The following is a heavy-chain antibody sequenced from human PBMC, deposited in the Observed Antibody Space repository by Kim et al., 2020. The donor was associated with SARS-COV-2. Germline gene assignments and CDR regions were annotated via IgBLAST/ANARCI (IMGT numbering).Heavy chain of an antibody. CDR2: ST. J-gene: IGHJ3*01. Sequence: STSYAQKFPGRVHMTRDTSTSTVYMELSSLRSEDTAVYYCARGRQQLVDFWGQGTMVTVSS. CDR3: ARGRQQLVDF. D-gene: IGHD6-13*01. V-gene: IGHV1-46*03.